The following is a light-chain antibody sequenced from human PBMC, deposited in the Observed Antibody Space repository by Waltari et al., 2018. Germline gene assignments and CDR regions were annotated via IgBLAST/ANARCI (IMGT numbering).Light chain of an antibody. CDR3: QQYADLPWT. J-gene: IGKJ1*01. CDR1: QDISNY. Sequence: DIQMTKSPSSLPASVGDRVTITCQASQDISNYLNWYQQKPGKAPNLLISAAFNLETGVPSRFSGGRSGTDFTFTITSLQPEDIATYHCQQYADLPWTFGQGTKVEIK. V-gene: IGKV1-33*01. CDR2: AAF.